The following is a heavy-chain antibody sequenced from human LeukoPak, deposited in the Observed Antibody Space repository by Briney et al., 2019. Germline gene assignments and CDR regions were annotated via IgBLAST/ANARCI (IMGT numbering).Heavy chain of an antibody. D-gene: IGHD2-2*01. CDR1: GYTFTSYD. V-gene: IGHV1-8*01. CDR3: ARGPYCRSMSCPYWFDP. Sequence: ASVKVSCKASGYTFTSYDINWVRQATGQGLERMGWMNPDSGNTGYAQKFQGRVTMTRNTSISTAYMELSSLRSEDTAVYYCARGPYCRSMSCPYWFDPWGQGTLVTVSS. CDR2: MNPDSGNT. J-gene: IGHJ5*02.